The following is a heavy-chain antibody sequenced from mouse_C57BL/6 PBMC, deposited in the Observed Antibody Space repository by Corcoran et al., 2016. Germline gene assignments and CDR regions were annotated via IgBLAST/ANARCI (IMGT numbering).Heavy chain of an antibody. D-gene: IGHD1-1*01. CDR3: ARNHYYGSSPFAY. Sequence: EVQLQQSGPELVKPGASGKISCKASGYTVTDYYMNWVKQSHGKSLEWIGDINPNNGGTSYNQKFKGKATLTVDKSYSTAYMELRSLTSEDSAVYYCARNHYYGSSPFAYLGQGTLFTVSA. CDR1: GYTVTDYY. V-gene: IGHV1-26*01. CDR2: INPNNGGT. J-gene: IGHJ3*01.